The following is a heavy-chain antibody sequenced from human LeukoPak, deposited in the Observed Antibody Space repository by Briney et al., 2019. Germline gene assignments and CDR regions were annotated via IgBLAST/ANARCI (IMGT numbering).Heavy chain of an antibody. V-gene: IGHV4-34*01. CDR1: GGSFSGYY. D-gene: IGHD3-3*01. Sequence: SETLSLTCAVYGGSFSGYYWSWIRQPPGKGLEWIGEINDSGSTNYNPSLKSRVTISVDTSKSQFSLKLSSVTAADTATYYCARDFTFLEWGNYYYYGMDVWGQGTTVTVSS. CDR3: ARDFTFLEWGNYYYYGMDV. CDR2: INDSGST. J-gene: IGHJ6*02.